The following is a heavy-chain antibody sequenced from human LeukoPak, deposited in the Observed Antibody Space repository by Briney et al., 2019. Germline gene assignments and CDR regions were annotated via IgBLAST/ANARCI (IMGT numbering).Heavy chain of an antibody. J-gene: IGHJ4*02. CDR2: ISNSGSTI. D-gene: IGHD2-2*01. CDR3: ARGYCSSTSCYDY. V-gene: IGHV3-11*04. CDR1: GFTFSDYY. Sequence: GGSLRLSCAASGFTFSDYYMSWIRQAPGKGLEWVSYISNSGSTIFYADSVKGRFTISRDNAKNSLYLQMNSLRVEDTAVYYCARGYCSSTSCYDYWGQGTLVTVSS.